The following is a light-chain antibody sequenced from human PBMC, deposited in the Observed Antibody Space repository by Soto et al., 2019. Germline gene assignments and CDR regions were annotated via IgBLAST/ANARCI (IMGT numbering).Light chain of an antibody. J-gene: IGKJ4*01. CDR1: QSISRS. Sequence: DIQMTQSPSTLSAFVGDRVTITCRASQSISRSVAWYQQKPGKVPKVLIYDASSLECGVPSRFRGSGSGPEFTLTIISLQPDDFATDSCQQYNNYPVTFGGGTKVEIK. CDR3: QQYNNYPVT. CDR2: DAS. V-gene: IGKV1-5*01.